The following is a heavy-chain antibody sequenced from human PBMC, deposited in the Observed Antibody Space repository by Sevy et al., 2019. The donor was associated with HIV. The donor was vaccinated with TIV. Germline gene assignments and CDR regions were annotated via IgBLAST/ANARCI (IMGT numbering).Heavy chain of an antibody. Sequence: ASVKVSCKTSGYSFSSYGINWVRQAPGQGLEWMGWISAHSGNTKYAQKFQGRVTMTTETSTSTAYMELRSLRSDDTAVYYCARFGVVRGSNHQYNLGMDVWGQGTTVTVS. J-gene: IGHJ6*02. CDR2: ISAHSGNT. V-gene: IGHV1-18*01. CDR3: ARFGVVRGSNHQYNLGMDV. CDR1: GYSFSSYG. D-gene: IGHD3-10*01.